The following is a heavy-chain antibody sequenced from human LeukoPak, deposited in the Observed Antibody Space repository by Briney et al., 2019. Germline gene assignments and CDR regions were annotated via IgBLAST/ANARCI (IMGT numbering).Heavy chain of an antibody. CDR3: ARAQMTTVPNDAFDI. CDR1: GGSISSGSYC. V-gene: IGHV4-61*09. CDR2: IHTSGST. D-gene: IGHD4-17*01. J-gene: IGHJ3*02. Sequence: SETLSLTCTVSGGSISSGSYCWSWIRQPAGKELEWIGHIHTSGSTNYNPSLKSRVTISVDTSKNRFSLKLSSVTAADTAVYYCARAQMTTVPNDAFDIWGQGTMVTVSS.